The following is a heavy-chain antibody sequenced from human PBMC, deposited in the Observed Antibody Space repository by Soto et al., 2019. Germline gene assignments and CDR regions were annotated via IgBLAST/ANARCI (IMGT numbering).Heavy chain of an antibody. V-gene: IGHV4-30-4*01. J-gene: IGHJ4*02. CDR2: IHYSGTT. D-gene: IGHD2-2*01. Sequence: SETLSLTCTVSGGSIISDDYYWTWIRQPPGKGLEWLGRIHYSGTTYYNPSLRSRLTMSMDSSRNQFSLRLTSVTAADTAMYYCARATAYRGRTTCYPFDYWGQGTLVTVYS. CDR1: GGSIISDDYY. CDR3: ARATAYRGRTTCYPFDY.